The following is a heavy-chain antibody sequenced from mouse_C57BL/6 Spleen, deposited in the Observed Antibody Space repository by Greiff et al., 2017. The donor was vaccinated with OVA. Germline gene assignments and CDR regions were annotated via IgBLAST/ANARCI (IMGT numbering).Heavy chain of an antibody. CDR2: ISSGGSYT. CDR1: GFTFSSYG. V-gene: IGHV5-6*01. CDR3: ARHIVGYYYAMDY. Sequence: EVQVVESGGDLVKPGGSLKLSCAASGFTFSSYGMSWVRQTPDKRLEWVATISSGGSYTYYPDSVKGRFTISRDNAKNTLYLQMSSLKSEDTAMYYCARHIVGYYYAMDYWGQGTSVTVSS. D-gene: IGHD2-14*01. J-gene: IGHJ4*01.